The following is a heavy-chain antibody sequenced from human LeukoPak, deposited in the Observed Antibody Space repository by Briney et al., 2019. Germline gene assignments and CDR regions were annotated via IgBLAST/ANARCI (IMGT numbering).Heavy chain of an antibody. CDR3: AREAYGESYFDY. D-gene: IGHD4-17*01. Sequence: GGSLRLSCAASGFTFSSYSMNWVRQAPGKGLEWVSSISSSSSHIYYADSVKGRFTISRDNAKNSLYLQMNSLRAEDTAVYYCAREAYGESYFDYWGQGTLVTVSS. J-gene: IGHJ4*02. CDR2: ISSSSSHI. V-gene: IGHV3-21*01. CDR1: GFTFSSYS.